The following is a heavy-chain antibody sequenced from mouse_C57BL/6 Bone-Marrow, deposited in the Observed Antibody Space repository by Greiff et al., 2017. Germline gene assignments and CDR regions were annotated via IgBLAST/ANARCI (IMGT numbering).Heavy chain of an antibody. Sequence: QVQLQQPGAKLLKPGASVKLSCKASAYTFTSYWMHWVKQRPGRGLEWIGRFDPNSGGTKYNGKFKSKATLTVDKPSSTAYMQLSSLTSEDSAVYYCARFDYGSSHWYCDVWGTGTTVTVSS. V-gene: IGHV1-72*01. CDR1: AYTFTSYW. J-gene: IGHJ1*03. CDR3: ARFDYGSSHWYCDV. CDR2: FDPNSGGT. D-gene: IGHD1-1*01.